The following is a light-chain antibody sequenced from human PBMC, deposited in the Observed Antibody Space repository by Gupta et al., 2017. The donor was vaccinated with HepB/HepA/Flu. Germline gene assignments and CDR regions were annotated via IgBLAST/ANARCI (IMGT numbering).Light chain of an antibody. CDR3: QSYDSSLSVLYV. Sequence: QSVLTQPPSVSGAPGQRVTISCTGRRSNIGAGYDVHWYQQLPGTAPKLLIYGNSNRPSVVPDRFSGSKSGTSASLAITGLQAEDEADYYCQSYDSSLSVLYVFGTGTKVTVL. CDR2: GNS. J-gene: IGLJ1*01. CDR1: RSNIGAGYD. V-gene: IGLV1-40*01.